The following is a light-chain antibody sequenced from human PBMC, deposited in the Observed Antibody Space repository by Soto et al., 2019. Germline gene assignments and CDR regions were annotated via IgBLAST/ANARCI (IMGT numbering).Light chain of an antibody. CDR2: DAS. Sequence: EIVLTQSPATLSLSPGERATLSCRASQGVSSYLACYQQKPGHAPRLLIYDASNRATGIPARFSGSGSGTDFILTISRLEPEDVAVYYCQQYGSSPLTFGGGTKVDIK. J-gene: IGKJ4*01. CDR3: QQYGSSPLT. V-gene: IGKV3-11*01. CDR1: QGVSSY.